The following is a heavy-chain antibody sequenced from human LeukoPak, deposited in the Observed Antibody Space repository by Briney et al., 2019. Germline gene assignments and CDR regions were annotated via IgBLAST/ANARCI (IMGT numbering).Heavy chain of an antibody. Sequence: GGSLRLSCAASGFTFSSYAMHWVRQAPGKGLEWVAVISYDGSNKYYADSVKGRFAISRDNSKNTLYLQMNSLRAEDTAVYYCASENGDPYYFDYWGQGTLVTVSS. D-gene: IGHD4-17*01. V-gene: IGHV3-30*09. CDR3: ASENGDPYYFDY. CDR1: GFTFSSYA. J-gene: IGHJ4*02. CDR2: ISYDGSNK.